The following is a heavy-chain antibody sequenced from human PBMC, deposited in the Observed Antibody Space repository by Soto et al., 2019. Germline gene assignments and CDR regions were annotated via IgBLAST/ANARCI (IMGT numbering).Heavy chain of an antibody. CDR1: GHTFTSYA. CDR3: GRSGSSSGYWCYP. J-gene: IGHJ5*02. V-gene: IGHV1-3*01. D-gene: IGHD6-13*01. Sequence: APVKVSCKAPGHTFTSYAKHRERQAPGQRLERMGWLNAGNGNTKYSQKFQGRVTTTRDTSASTAYMGLSSLRSEETAVSSCGRSGSSSGYWCYPWGQETLCAVAS. CDR2: LNAGNGNT.